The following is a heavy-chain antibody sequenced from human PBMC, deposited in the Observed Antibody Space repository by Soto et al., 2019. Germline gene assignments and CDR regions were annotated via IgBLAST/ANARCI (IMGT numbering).Heavy chain of an antibody. CDR1: GGSLTSGTYS. J-gene: IGHJ4*02. CDR2: IFPSGTT. V-gene: IGHV4-30-2*01. CDR3: ARGREFDY. Sequence: SLSLTGAVSGGSLTSGTYSGNWIRQPPGKGLEWIGYIFPSGTTYYNPSLKSRVSISIDVSKNQFSLNLRSLTAADTAVYYCARGREFDYWGPGTLVTVSS.